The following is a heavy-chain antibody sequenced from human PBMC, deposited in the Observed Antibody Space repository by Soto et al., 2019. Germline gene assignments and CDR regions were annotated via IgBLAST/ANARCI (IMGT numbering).Heavy chain of an antibody. Sequence: SETLSLTCTVSGGSSSSGDYYWSWIRQPPGKGLEWIGYIYYSGSTNYNPSLKSRVTISVDTSKNQFSLKLSSVTAADTAVYYCARGTYCSSTSCYWGMDVWGQGTTVTVSS. CDR1: GGSSSSGDYY. J-gene: IGHJ6*02. V-gene: IGHV4-30-4*01. D-gene: IGHD2-2*01. CDR3: ARGTYCSSTSCYWGMDV. CDR2: IYYSGST.